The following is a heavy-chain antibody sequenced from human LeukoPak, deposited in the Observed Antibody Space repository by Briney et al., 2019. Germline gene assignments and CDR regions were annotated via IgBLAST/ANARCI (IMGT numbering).Heavy chain of an antibody. CDR3: ARHGVGATKGSDAFDI. CDR1: GGSISSSSYY. V-gene: IGHV4-39*01. CDR2: IYYSGST. J-gene: IGHJ3*02. Sequence: SETLSLTCTVSGGSISSSSYYWGWIRQPPGKGLQWIGSIYYSGSTYYHPSLKSRVTISVDTSKNQFSLKLSSVTAADTAVYYCARHGVGATKGSDAFDIWGQGTMVTVSS. D-gene: IGHD1-26*01.